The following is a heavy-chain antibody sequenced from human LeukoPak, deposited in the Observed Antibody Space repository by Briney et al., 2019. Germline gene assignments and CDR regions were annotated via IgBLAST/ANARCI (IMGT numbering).Heavy chain of an antibody. CDR3: ARVGDSSGPFQDY. D-gene: IGHD3-22*01. Sequence: SETLSLTCTVSGGSISSDYWSWIRQPSGKGLEWLGRIYTGGSTNYTPSLKSRVTMSVDTSKNQFSLKLSSVTAADTAVYYCARVGDSSGPFQDYWGQGTLVTVSS. CDR1: GGSISSDY. V-gene: IGHV4-4*07. CDR2: IYTGGST. J-gene: IGHJ4*02.